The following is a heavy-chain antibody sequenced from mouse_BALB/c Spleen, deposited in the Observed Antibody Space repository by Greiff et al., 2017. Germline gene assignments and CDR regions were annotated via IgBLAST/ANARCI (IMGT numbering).Heavy chain of an antibody. D-gene: IGHD2-3*01. CDR3: AFPDGYYPY. V-gene: IGHV14-1*02. CDR2: IDPENGNT. Sequence: VQLQQSGAELVRPGALVKLSCKASGFNIKDYYMHWVKQRPEQGLEWIGWIDPENGNTIYDPKFQGKASITADTSSNTAYLQLSSLTSEDTAVYYCAFPDGYYPYWGQWTLVTVSA. CDR1: GFNIKDYY. J-gene: IGHJ3*01.